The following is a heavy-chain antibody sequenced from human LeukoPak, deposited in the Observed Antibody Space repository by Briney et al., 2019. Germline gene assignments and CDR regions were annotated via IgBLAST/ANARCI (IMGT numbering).Heavy chain of an antibody. CDR3: ARGRNDYVWGSYRY. Sequence: GGSLRLSCAASGFTSDDYGMSWVRQAPGKGLEWVSGINWNGGSTGYADSVKGRFTISRDNAKNSLYLQMNSLRAEDTALYYCARGRNDYVWGSYRYWGQGTLVTVSS. V-gene: IGHV3-20*04. CDR1: GFTSDDYG. D-gene: IGHD3-16*02. CDR2: INWNGGST. J-gene: IGHJ4*02.